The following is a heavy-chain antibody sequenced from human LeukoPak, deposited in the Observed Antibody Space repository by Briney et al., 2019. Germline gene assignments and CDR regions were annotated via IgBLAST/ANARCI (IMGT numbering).Heavy chain of an antibody. D-gene: IGHD1-26*01. CDR1: GYTFTSYD. J-gene: IGHJ5*02. Sequence: ASVKVSCEASGYTFTSYDINWVRQATGQGLEWMGWMNPNSGNTGYAQKFQGRVTMTRNTSISTAYMELSSLRSEDTAVYYCARVGATILDWFDPWGQGTLVTVSS. CDR3: ARVGATILDWFDP. V-gene: IGHV1-8*01. CDR2: MNPNSGNT.